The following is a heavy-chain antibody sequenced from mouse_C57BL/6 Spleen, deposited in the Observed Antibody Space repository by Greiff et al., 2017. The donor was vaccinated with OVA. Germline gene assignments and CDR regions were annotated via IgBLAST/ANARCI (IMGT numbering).Heavy chain of an antibody. CDR2: IYPGSGST. CDR3: AREGAQATYAMDY. CDR1: GYTFTSYW. D-gene: IGHD3-2*02. J-gene: IGHJ4*01. V-gene: IGHV1-55*01. Sequence: QVQLQQPGAELVKPGASVKMSCKASGYTFTSYWITWVKQRPGQGLEWIGDIYPGSGSTNYNEKFKSKATLTVDTSSSTAYMQLSSLTSEDSAVYYCAREGAQATYAMDYWGQGTSVTVSS.